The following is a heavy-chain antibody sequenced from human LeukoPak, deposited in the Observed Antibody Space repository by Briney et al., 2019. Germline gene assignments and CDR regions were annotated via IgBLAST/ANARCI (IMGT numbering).Heavy chain of an antibody. D-gene: IGHD6-19*01. CDR3: AKAHSSGWYYFDY. CDR2: ISYDGSHK. J-gene: IGHJ4*02. V-gene: IGHV3-30*18. Sequence: GGSLRLSCEASGFTFSSYGMHWVRQAPGKGLEWVAVISYDGSHKYYADSVKGRFTISRDNSKNTLYLQMNSLRAEDTAVYYCAKAHSSGWYYFDYWGQGTLVTVSS. CDR1: GFTFSSYG.